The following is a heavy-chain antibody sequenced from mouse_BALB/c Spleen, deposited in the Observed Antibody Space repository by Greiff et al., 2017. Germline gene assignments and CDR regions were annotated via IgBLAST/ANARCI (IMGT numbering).Heavy chain of an antibody. CDR3: ARRSLYYGSSPYAMDY. J-gene: IGHJ4*01. D-gene: IGHD1-1*01. V-gene: IGHV5-6-5*01. CDR1: GFTFSSYA. CDR2: ISSGGST. Sequence: DVKLQESGGGLVKPGGSLKLSCAASGFTFSSYAMSWVRQTPEKRLEWVASISSGGSTYYPDSVKGRFTISRDNARNILYLQMSSLRSEDTAMYHCARRSLYYGSSPYAMDYWGQGTSVTVSS.